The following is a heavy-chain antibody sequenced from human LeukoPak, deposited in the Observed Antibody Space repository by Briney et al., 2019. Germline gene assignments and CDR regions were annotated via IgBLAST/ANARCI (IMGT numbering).Heavy chain of an antibody. CDR3: ARGVGATP. CDR2: IYYSGST. V-gene: IGHV4-39*01. Sequence: SETLSLTCTVSGVSISSSSYYWGWIRQPPGKGLEWIGSIYYSGSTYYNPSLKSRVTISVDTSKNQFSLKLSSVTAADTAVYYCARGVGATPWGQGTLVTVSS. CDR1: GVSISSSSYY. D-gene: IGHD1-26*01. J-gene: IGHJ4*02.